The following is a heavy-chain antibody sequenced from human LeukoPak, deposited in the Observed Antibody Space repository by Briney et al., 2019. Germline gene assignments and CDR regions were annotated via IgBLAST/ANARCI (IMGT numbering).Heavy chain of an antibody. CDR3: ARVRDGYNYGIDY. CDR2: ISYDGSNK. D-gene: IGHD5-24*01. Sequence: GGSLRLSCAASGFTVSSNYVSWVRQAPGKGLEWVAVISYDGSNKYYADSVMGRFTISRDNSKNTLYLQMNSLRAEDTAVYYCARVRDGYNYGIDYWGQGTLVTVSS. V-gene: IGHV3-30*03. CDR1: GFTVSSNY. J-gene: IGHJ4*02.